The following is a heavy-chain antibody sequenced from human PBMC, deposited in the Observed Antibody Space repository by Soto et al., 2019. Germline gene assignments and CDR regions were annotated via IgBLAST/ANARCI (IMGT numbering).Heavy chain of an antibody. D-gene: IGHD3-3*01. CDR3: ATRITVFGLLIPPFDP. CDR1: GGSVNVYY. J-gene: IGHJ5*02. Sequence: PSETLSLTCAVYGGSVNVYYWNWIRHPPGKGLEWIGEINHTGGTHYNPSLKSRVTMSVDTSKNQFSLRLSPVTAADTAIYYCATRITVFGLLIPPFDPWGQGTQVTVS. V-gene: IGHV4-34*01. CDR2: INHTGGT.